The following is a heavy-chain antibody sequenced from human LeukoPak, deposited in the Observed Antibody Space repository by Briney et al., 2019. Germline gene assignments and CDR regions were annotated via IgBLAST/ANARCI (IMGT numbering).Heavy chain of an antibody. J-gene: IGHJ5*02. Sequence: SETLSLTCTVSGGSISSYYWSWIRQPTGRGLEWIGYIYYSGSTNYNPSLKSRVTISVDTSKNQFSLKLSSVTAADTAVYYCARAVYDSSGYYHSDLTVVSWFDPWGQGTLVTVSS. D-gene: IGHD3-22*01. CDR2: IYYSGST. CDR1: GGSISSYY. V-gene: IGHV4-59*01. CDR3: ARAVYDSSGYYHSDLTVVSWFDP.